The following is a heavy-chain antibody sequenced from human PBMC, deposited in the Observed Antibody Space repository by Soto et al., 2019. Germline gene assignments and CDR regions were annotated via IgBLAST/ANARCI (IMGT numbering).Heavy chain of an antibody. Sequence: QVQLVQSGAEVKKPGSSVKVSCKASGGTFSSYSISWVRQAPGQGLEWMGRIIPILGIANYAQKFQGRVTITADKSTSTAYMELSSLRSEDTAVYYCAREGVAGYLGYWGQGTLVTVSS. CDR1: GGTFSSYS. D-gene: IGHD6-19*01. V-gene: IGHV1-69*04. CDR2: IIPILGIA. CDR3: AREGVAGYLGY. J-gene: IGHJ4*02.